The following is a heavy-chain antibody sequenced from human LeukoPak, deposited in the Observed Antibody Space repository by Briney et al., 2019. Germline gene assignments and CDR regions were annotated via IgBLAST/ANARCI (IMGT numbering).Heavy chain of an antibody. J-gene: IGHJ4*02. CDR3: AREAQWRVLGY. CDR1: ADSVSINSAT. CDR2: TYYRSKWYN. Sequence: PTLSLTFAISADSVSINSATLHWVSQPPSRGLEWVGSTYYRSKWYNDQAVSVKRLITINPNATKNHFSLQLTLVTPEDTAVYCCAREAQWRVLGYWGQGTLVTVSS. V-gene: IGHV6-1*01. D-gene: IGHD6-19*01.